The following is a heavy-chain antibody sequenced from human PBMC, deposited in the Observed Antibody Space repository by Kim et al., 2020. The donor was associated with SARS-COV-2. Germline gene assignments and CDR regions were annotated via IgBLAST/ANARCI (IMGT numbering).Heavy chain of an antibody. V-gene: IGHV1-69*04. Sequence: SVKVSCKASGGTFSSYAISWVRQAPGQGLEWMGRIIPILGIANYAQKFQGRVTITADKSTSTAYMELSSLRSEDTAVYYCARVYSRGWYHYWGQGTLVTVSS. CDR3: ARVYSRGWYHY. J-gene: IGHJ4*02. CDR1: GGTFSSYA. CDR2: IIPILGIA. D-gene: IGHD6-19*01.